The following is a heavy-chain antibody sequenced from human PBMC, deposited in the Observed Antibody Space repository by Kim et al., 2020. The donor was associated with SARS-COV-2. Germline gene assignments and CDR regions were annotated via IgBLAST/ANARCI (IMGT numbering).Heavy chain of an antibody. J-gene: IGHJ4*02. D-gene: IGHD1-26*01. Sequence: SETLSLTCSVSGGSISSDYWSWIRQPAGKGLEWIGRVYANERTDYNPSLKSRVTMSMDTSKNQVSLKLSAVTAADTAVYYCARREAGSNYFDYWGQGTLVTVSS. CDR2: VYANERT. V-gene: IGHV4-4*07. CDR3: ARREAGSNYFDY. CDR1: GGSISSDY.